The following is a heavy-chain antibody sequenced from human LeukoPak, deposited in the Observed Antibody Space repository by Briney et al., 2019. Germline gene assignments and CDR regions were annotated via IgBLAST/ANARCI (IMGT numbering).Heavy chain of an antibody. CDR2: ISSSSSYK. CDR1: GFIFNSYS. V-gene: IGHV3-21*01. CDR3: VRDNRDAFDI. Sequence: PGGSLRLSCAASGFIFNSYSMNWVRQAPGKGLEWVSAISSSSSYKFNAASVKGRFTISRDNARNLLYLQMNGLRAEDTAVYYCVRDNRDAFDIWGQGTMVTVSS. J-gene: IGHJ3*02.